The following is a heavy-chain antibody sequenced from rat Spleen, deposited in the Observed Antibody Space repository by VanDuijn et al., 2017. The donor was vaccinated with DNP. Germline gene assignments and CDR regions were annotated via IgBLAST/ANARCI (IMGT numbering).Heavy chain of an antibody. CDR3: ARLTSGMIAYYFPY. CDR2: ISTSGTRT. J-gene: IGHJ2*01. CDR1: GFTFRDYN. D-gene: IGHD1-7*01. V-gene: IGHV5-7*01. Sequence: EVQLVESGGGLVQPGRSLKLSCAASGFTFRDYNMAWVRQAPKKGLEWVASISTSGTRTYYPDSVKGRFTISRDNVKSSLYLQMNSLRSEDTATYYCARLTSGMIAYYFPYWGQGVMVTVSS.